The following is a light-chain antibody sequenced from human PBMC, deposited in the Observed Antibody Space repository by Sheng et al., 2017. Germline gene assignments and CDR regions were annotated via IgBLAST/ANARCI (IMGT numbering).Light chain of an antibody. Sequence: DIQMTQSPSTLSASVGDRVTITCRASQSISGWLAWFQQKPGKAPKILIYKASSLTSGVPSRFSGSGSGTEFTLTISSLQPDDFATYYCQQYNTYPAFGQGTKVEIK. CDR2: KAS. CDR3: QQYNTYPA. V-gene: IGKV1-5*03. CDR1: QSISGW. J-gene: IGKJ1*01.